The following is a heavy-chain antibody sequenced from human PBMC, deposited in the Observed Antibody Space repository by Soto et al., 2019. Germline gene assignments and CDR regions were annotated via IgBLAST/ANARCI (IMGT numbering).Heavy chain of an antibody. CDR1: GFSLSRTGAG. CDR2: IYWNDDY. V-gene: IGHV2-5*01. D-gene: IGHD6-19*01. Sequence: QITLKESGPTLVKPTQTLTLTCTFSGFSLSRTGAGVGWIRQPPGKALEWLSLIYWNDDYRHTPSLKSRLTITKDTSKTQVVLKVINTDPVDTATYFCAHRRGMTVAGPHDAFDIWGQGAMVTVSS. J-gene: IGHJ3*02. CDR3: AHRRGMTVAGPHDAFDI.